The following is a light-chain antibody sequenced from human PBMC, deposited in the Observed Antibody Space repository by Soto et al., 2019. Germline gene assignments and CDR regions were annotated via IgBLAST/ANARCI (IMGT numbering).Light chain of an antibody. CDR2: DVS. CDR3: SSYTSSSTLVV. V-gene: IGLV2-14*01. CDR1: SSDVGGYNY. Sequence: QSALTQPASVSGSPGQSITISCTGTSSDVGGYNYVSWYQQHPGKAPKLMIYDVSNWPSGVSNRFSGSKSGNTASLTISGLQAEDEADYYCSSYTSSSTLVVFGGATKVSVL. J-gene: IGLJ2*01.